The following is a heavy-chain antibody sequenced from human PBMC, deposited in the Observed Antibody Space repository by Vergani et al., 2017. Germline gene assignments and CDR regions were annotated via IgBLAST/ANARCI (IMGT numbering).Heavy chain of an antibody. CDR2: MNPNSGGT. Sequence: QVQVVQSGAEVKKPGASVKVSCKASGYTFSGYYMYWVRQAPGQGLEWMGRMNPNSGGTKYAQKFQGRVTMTRDTSISTAYMELSRLRSDDTAVYYCAGGVGEWEQPYYYYYMDVWGKGTTVTVSS. D-gene: IGHD1-26*01. J-gene: IGHJ6*03. V-gene: IGHV1-2*06. CDR1: GYTFSGYY. CDR3: AGGVGEWEQPYYYYYMDV.